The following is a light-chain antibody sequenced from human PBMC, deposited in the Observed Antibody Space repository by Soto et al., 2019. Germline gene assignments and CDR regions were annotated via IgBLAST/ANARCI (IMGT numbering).Light chain of an antibody. CDR1: HDINTW. Sequence: DVQRTKYPTTVSASVGDGLSGTCRASHDINTWYPRYPQQPGLAPNLLTYTASSVQGGVPSRFSGSGSGTEFIFSLRSLHSDDFAIYHCHQYKGTFGGGTKVDIK. V-gene: IGKV1-12*01. CDR3: HQYKGT. CDR2: TAS. J-gene: IGKJ4*02.